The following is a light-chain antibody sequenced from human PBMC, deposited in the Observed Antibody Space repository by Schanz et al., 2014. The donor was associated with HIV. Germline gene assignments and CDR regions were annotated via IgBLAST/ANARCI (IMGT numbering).Light chain of an antibody. CDR2: INN. CDR1: SSNIGSNA. J-gene: IGLJ2*01. CDR3: QSFDSSLRGSNVV. Sequence: QSVLTQPPSASGTPGQRVTISCSGSSSNIGSNAVHWYQQLPGTAPKLLIYINNQRPSGVPVRFSGSKSATSASLAISGLQAEDEADYYCQSFDSSLRGSNVVFGGGTKLTVL. V-gene: IGLV1-44*01.